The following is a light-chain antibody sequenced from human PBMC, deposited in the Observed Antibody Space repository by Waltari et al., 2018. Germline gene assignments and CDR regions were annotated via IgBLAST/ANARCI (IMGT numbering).Light chain of an antibody. J-gene: IGLJ2*01. CDR2: GVN. CDR3: QSYDPSLSVV. V-gene: IGLV1-40*01. CDR1: GSNIGAGYD. Sequence: QSVLTQPPSVSGAPGQRVSIPCTGSGSNIGAGYDVHWSQQLPGKAPNLPIYGVNTRPLGVPDRFSGSLSGTSAYLAIAGLQADDEADYYCQSYDPSLSVVFGGGTRLTVL.